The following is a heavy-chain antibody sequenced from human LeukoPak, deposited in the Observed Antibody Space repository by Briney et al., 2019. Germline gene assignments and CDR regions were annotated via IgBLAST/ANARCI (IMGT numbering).Heavy chain of an antibody. Sequence: PSETLSLTCTVSGDSISSDDYLWSWLRQPPGKGLEWVGYISYSGGTYSNPSLKSRVTVSLGTSNNQFSLKVTSVTAADTAVYYCARGWNYFDYGGRGTLVTVSS. CDR2: ISYSGGT. D-gene: IGHD1-1*01. J-gene: IGHJ4*02. CDR1: GDSISSDDYL. CDR3: ARGWNYFDY. V-gene: IGHV4-30-4*01.